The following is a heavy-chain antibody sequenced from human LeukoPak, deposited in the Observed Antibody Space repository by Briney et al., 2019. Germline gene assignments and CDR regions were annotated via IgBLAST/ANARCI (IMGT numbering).Heavy chain of an antibody. V-gene: IGHV1-2*02. CDR2: INPNSGGT. J-gene: IGHJ6*03. CDR1: GYTFTGYY. D-gene: IGHD3-3*01. CDR3: ANLMSYDFWSGYSAYMDV. Sequence: GASVKVSCKASGYTFTGYYMRWVRQAPGQGLEWMGWINPNSGGTNYAQKFQGRVTMTRDTSISTAYMELSRLRSDDTAVYYCANLMSYDFWSGYSAYMDVWGKGTTVTVSS.